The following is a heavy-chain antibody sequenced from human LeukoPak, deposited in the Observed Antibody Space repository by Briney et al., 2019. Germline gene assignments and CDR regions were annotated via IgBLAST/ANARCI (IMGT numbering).Heavy chain of an antibody. Sequence: SETLALTCAVSGYSISRGYYWGWTRQPPGKGLEWIGSMFHSGNTYHNPSLKSRVTLSVDTSKNQFSLNLSSVAATDSAVYYCERIYGSSSGFDYWGQGTLVSVSS. D-gene: IGHD6-6*01. CDR3: ERIYGSSSGFDY. CDR1: GYSISRGYY. V-gene: IGHV4-38-2*01. CDR2: MFHSGNT. J-gene: IGHJ4*02.